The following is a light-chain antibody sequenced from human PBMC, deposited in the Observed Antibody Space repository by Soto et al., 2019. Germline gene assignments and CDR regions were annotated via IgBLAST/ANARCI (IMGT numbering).Light chain of an antibody. Sequence: EIVLTQSPGALSLSPGEGATLSCRASQSLSSSYVAWYQQKVGQPPRLLIYGASNRATGIPDRFSGSWSGTDFTLTISRLEPEDFAVYYCQQCGSSPWTFGQGTKVDI. CDR2: GAS. CDR3: QQCGSSPWT. V-gene: IGKV3-20*01. CDR1: QSLSSSY. J-gene: IGKJ1*01.